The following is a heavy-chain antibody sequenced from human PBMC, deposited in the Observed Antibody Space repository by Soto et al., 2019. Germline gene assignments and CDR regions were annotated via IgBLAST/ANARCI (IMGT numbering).Heavy chain of an antibody. CDR3: ARGASGYDFDY. CDR1: GGSISSYY. CDR2: IYYSGST. D-gene: IGHD3-3*01. V-gene: IGHV4-59*01. Sequence: ETLSLTCTVSGGSISSYYWSWIRQPPGKGLEWIGYIYYSGSTNYNPSLKSRVTISVDTSKNQFSLKLSSVTAADTAVYYCARGASGYDFDYWGQGTLVTVSS. J-gene: IGHJ4*02.